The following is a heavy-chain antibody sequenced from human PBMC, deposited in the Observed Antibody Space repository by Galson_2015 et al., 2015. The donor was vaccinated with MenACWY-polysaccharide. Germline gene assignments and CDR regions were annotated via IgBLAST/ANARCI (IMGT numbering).Heavy chain of an antibody. J-gene: IGHJ3*02. D-gene: IGHD3-22*01. CDR3: ARVGYYDSSGYSLDAFDI. CDR1: GYTFISYD. V-gene: IGHV1-8*01. CDR2: MNPNSGNT. Sequence: SVKVSCKASGYTFISYDFNWVRQATGQGLEWMGWMNPNSGNTGYAQKFQGRVTMTRNTSISTAYMELSSLRAEDTAVYYCARVGYYDSSGYSLDAFDISGPRTMVTVSS.